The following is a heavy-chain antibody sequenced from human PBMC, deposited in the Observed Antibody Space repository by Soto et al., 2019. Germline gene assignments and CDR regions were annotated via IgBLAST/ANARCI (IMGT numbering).Heavy chain of an antibody. CDR3: ARYDSSGYYPPYYYYGMDV. V-gene: IGHV1-69*13. CDR1: GGTFSSYA. CDR2: IIPIFGTA. Sequence: ASVKVSCKASGGTFSSYAISWVRQAPGQGLEWMGGIIPIFGTANYAQKFQGRVTIIADESTSTAYMELSSLRSEDTAVYYCARYDSSGYYPPYYYYGMDVWGQGTTVTVSS. J-gene: IGHJ6*02. D-gene: IGHD3-22*01.